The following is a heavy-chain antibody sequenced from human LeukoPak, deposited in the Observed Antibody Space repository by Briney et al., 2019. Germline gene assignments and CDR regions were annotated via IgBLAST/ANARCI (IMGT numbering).Heavy chain of an antibody. CDR3: ARTTHYYMYV. D-gene: IGHD2/OR15-2a*01. CDR1: GFTLRDYE. CDR2: ISSSASII. J-gene: IGHJ6*01. V-gene: IGHV3-48*03. Sequence: GGSLRLSCAASGFTLRDYEMNWVRRAPGKGLEWGSYISSSASIIYYSDSVKGRFTISRDNAKNSLYLQMNSLRAEDTALYYCARTTHYYMYVWGEGTTVTVSS.